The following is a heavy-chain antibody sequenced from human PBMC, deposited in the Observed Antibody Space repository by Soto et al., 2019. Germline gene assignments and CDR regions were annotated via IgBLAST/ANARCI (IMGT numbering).Heavy chain of an antibody. D-gene: IGHD6-13*01. CDR2: LSTTGFT. CDR3: VRNSETSSRSSLDY. J-gene: IGHJ4*02. Sequence: EVQLVESGGGLIQPGGSLRLSCVASGFNVSSDYMNWVRQAPGKGLEWVSVLSTTGFTSYADSVKGRFTISSDSSKNTLDLQMNSLRVEYTAVYYCVRNSETSSRSSLDYWGQGVLGTGSS. CDR1: GFNVSSDY. V-gene: IGHV3-53*01.